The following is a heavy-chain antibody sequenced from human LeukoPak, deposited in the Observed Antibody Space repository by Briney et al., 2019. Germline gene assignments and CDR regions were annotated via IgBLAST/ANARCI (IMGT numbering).Heavy chain of an antibody. D-gene: IGHD1-26*01. Sequence: GGSLRLSCAASGFTFSSYAMSWVRQAPGKGLEWVGFIRSKTYGGTTEYAASVKGRFTISRDDSKSIAYLQMNSLKTEDTAVYYCTRTESGTYKGGFDYWGQGTLVTVSS. CDR3: TRTESGTYKGGFDY. CDR1: GFTFSSYA. J-gene: IGHJ4*02. CDR2: IRSKTYGGTT. V-gene: IGHV3-49*04.